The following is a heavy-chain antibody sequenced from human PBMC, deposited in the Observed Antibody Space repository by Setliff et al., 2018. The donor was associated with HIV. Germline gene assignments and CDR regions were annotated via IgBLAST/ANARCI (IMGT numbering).Heavy chain of an antibody. V-gene: IGHV4-59*11. J-gene: IGHJ3*01. Sequence: KTSETLSLTCTVSGDSITGRWLSWIRQPPGKGLEWTGNIYHNGFANYNPSLKSRLSISVDTSKNQVSLTLSSVTPADMAVYYCARHICGTTACYAVDVWGPGTMVTVSS. CDR2: IYHNGFA. CDR1: GDSITGRW. CDR3: ARHICGTTACYAVDV. D-gene: IGHD2-2*01.